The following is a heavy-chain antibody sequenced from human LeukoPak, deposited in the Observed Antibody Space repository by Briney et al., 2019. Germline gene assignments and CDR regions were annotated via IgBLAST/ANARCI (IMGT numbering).Heavy chain of an antibody. CDR2: INDNARST. CDR1: GFTFSSHW. CDR3: ARGVGGRAFDI. J-gene: IGHJ3*02. D-gene: IGHD2-15*01. V-gene: IGHV3-74*01. Sequence: GGSLRLSCAASGFTFSSHWMQWVRQAPGKGLVWVSRINDNARSTSYADSVKGRFTISRDNAKNTLYLQMNSLRAEDTAMYYCARGVGGRAFDIWGQGTMVTVSS.